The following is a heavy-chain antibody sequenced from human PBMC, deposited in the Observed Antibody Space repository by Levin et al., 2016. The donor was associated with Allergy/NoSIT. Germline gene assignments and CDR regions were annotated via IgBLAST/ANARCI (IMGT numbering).Heavy chain of an antibody. J-gene: IGHJ4*02. CDR3: ARDVVAVAGSSFDY. D-gene: IGHD6-19*01. CDR2: INHSGST. V-gene: IGHV4-34*01. CDR1: GGSFSGYY. Sequence: SETLSLTCAVYGGSFSGYYWSWIRQPPGKGLEWIGEINHSGSTNYNPSLKSRVTISVDTSKNQFSLKLSSVTAADTAVYYCARDVVAVAGSSFDYWGQGTLVTVSS.